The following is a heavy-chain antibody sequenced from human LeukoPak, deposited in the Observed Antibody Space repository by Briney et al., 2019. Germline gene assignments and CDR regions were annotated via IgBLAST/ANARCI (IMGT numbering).Heavy chain of an antibody. J-gene: IGHJ3*02. D-gene: IGHD2-2*01. CDR3: ARQYQLLGGDAFDI. V-gene: IGHV1-2*02. CDR1: GYTFTGYY. Sequence: ASVKVSCKASGYTFTGYYMHWVRQAPGQGLEGMGWINPNSGGTNYAQKFQGRVTMTRDTSISTAYMELSRLRSDDTAVYYCARQYQLLGGDAFDIWGQGPMVTVSS. CDR2: INPNSGGT.